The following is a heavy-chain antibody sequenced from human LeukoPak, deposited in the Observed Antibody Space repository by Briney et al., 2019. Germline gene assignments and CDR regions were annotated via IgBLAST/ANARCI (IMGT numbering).Heavy chain of an antibody. CDR1: GGSISSNSYY. J-gene: IGHJ5*02. Sequence: SETLSLTCAVSGGSISSNSYYWGWIRQPPGKGLEWIGTIYYSGSTSYNPSLKSRVTISVDTSKNEFSLNLSSVTAADTAVYYCARDQFRPGLDSRHYRLFRRFDPWGQGTLVTVSS. CDR3: ARDQFRPGLDSRHYRLFRRFDP. CDR2: IYYSGST. V-gene: IGHV4-39*07. D-gene: IGHD1-14*01.